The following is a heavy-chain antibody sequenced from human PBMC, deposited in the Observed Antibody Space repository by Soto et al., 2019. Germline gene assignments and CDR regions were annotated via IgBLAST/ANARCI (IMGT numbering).Heavy chain of an antibody. CDR2: ISSNSVTI. CDR1: GFIFSKYS. Sequence: GGSLRLSCGASGFIFSKYSMDWVRQAPGKGLEWLSYISSNSVTIYYADSVRGRFTIFRDNAKNSLYLQMNSLRDEDTAVYYCAREDILGTRSFDYWGQGALVTVSS. J-gene: IGHJ4*02. CDR3: AREDILGTRSFDY. V-gene: IGHV3-48*02. D-gene: IGHD1-26*01.